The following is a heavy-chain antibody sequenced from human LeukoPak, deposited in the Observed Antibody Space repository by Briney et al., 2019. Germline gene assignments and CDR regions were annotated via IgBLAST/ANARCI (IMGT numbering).Heavy chain of an antibody. J-gene: IGHJ5*02. V-gene: IGHV4-34*01. D-gene: IGHD3-3*01. CDR2: INHSGST. CDR1: GGSFSGYY. CDR3: ASKYYDFWKGNWFDP. Sequence: SETLSLTCAVYGGSFSGYYWSWIRQPPGKGLEWIGEINHSGSTNYNPSLKSRVTISVDTSKNQFPLKLSSVTAADTAVYYCASKYYDFWKGNWFDPWGQGILVTVSS.